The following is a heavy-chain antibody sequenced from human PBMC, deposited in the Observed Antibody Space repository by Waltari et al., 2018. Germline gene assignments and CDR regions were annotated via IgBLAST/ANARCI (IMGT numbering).Heavy chain of an antibody. CDR1: GFTFDDYA. Sequence: EVQLVESGGGLVQPGRSLRLSCAASGFTFDDYAMHWVRQAPGKGLEWVSGISWNSGSIGYAESVKGRFTISRDNAKNSLYLQMNSLRAEDTAVYYCATGYGSGLFDYWGQGTLVTVSS. CDR3: ATGYGSGLFDY. V-gene: IGHV3-9*01. CDR2: ISWNSGSI. D-gene: IGHD3-10*01. J-gene: IGHJ4*02.